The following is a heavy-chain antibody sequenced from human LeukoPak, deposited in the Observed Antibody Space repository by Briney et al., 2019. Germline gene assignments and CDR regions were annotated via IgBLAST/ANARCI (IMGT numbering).Heavy chain of an antibody. CDR2: IKQDGSEK. V-gene: IGHV3-7*04. CDR1: GFTISSYW. Sequence: PGGSLRLSCAASGFTISSYWMSWVRQAPGEGLEWVANIKQDGSEKYYVGSVKGRFTISSDNAKNSLYLQMNSLRAEDTAVYYCARSIRGSARFDYWGQGTLVTVSS. J-gene: IGHJ4*02. D-gene: IGHD3-10*01. CDR3: ARSIRGSARFDY.